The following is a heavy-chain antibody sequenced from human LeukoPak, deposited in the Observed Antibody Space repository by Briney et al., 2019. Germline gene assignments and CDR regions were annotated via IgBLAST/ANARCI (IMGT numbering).Heavy chain of an antibody. CDR3: ARRGFCSGGSCYSHAFDM. Sequence: GESLKISCKGSGYSFTSYWIAWVRQMPGKGLEWMGIIYPGDSDTRYSPSFQGQVTISADKSISTAYLQWSSLKASDTAMYYCARRGFCSGGSCYSHAFDMWGQGTRVTVSS. D-gene: IGHD2-15*01. CDR1: GYSFTSYW. J-gene: IGHJ3*02. CDR2: IYPGDSDT. V-gene: IGHV5-51*01.